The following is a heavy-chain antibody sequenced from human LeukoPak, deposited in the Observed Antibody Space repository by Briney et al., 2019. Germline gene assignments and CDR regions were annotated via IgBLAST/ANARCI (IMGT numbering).Heavy chain of an antibody. CDR1: GGSISSSNW. Sequence: PSGTLSLTCAVSGGSISSSNWWSWVRQPPGKGLEWIGEIYHSGSTNYNPSLKSRATISVDKSKNQFSLKLSSVTAADTAVYYSVGGIAAAGMYFQHWGQGTLVTVSS. J-gene: IGHJ1*01. CDR2: IYHSGST. D-gene: IGHD6-13*01. V-gene: IGHV4-4*02. CDR3: VGGIAAAGMYFQH.